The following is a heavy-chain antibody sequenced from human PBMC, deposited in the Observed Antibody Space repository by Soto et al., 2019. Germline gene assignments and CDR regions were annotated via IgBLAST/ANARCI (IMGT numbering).Heavy chain of an antibody. CDR3: AKDQHPPTIFGVVTHCLSNRFDP. CDR2: ISGSGGST. CDR1: GFTFSSYA. J-gene: IGHJ5*02. D-gene: IGHD3-3*01. Sequence: GGSLRLSCAASGFTFSSYAMSWVRQAPGKGLEWVSAISGSGGSTYYADSVKGRFTISRDNSKNTLYLQMNSLRAEDTAVYYCAKDQHPPTIFGVVTHCLSNRFDPWGQGTLVTVSS. V-gene: IGHV3-23*01.